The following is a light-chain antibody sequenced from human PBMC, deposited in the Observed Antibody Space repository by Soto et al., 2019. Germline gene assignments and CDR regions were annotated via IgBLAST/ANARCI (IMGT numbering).Light chain of an antibody. CDR3: QQYNSYSRT. CDR1: QSVNHW. CDR2: DAS. Sequence: IQMTQYPSTLSASIGERVTISCRASQSVNHWLAWYQQKPGKAPKLLIYDASSLESGVPSRFSGSGSGTEFTLTISSLQPDDFATYYCQQYNSYSRTFGQGTKVDI. J-gene: IGKJ1*01. V-gene: IGKV1-5*01.